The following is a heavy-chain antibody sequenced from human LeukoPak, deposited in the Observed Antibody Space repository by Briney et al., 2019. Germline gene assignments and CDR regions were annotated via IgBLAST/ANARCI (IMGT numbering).Heavy chain of an antibody. D-gene: IGHD3-10*01. CDR1: GGSIREYY. Sequence: SETLSLTCTVSGGSIREYYLSWIRQPPGKGLEWIGYIYDSGSTNYNPSLKSRVTISVDTSKNHFSLKLSSVTAADTAVYYCARELVRGVIGAFDIWGQGTMVTV. V-gene: IGHV4-59*01. CDR2: IYDSGST. J-gene: IGHJ3*02. CDR3: ARELVRGVIGAFDI.